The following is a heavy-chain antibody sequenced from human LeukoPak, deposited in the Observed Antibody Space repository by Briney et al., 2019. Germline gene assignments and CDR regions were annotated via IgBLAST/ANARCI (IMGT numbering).Heavy chain of an antibody. Sequence: ASVKVSCKASGYTFTSYGISWVRQAPGQGLDWMGWISAYNGNTNYAQKLQGRVTMTPDTSTSTAYMELRSLRSDDTAVYYCARGDTMIVLNWFDPWGQGTLVSVSS. D-gene: IGHD3-22*01. V-gene: IGHV1-18*01. CDR2: ISAYNGNT. CDR3: ARGDTMIVLNWFDP. J-gene: IGHJ5*02. CDR1: GYTFTSYG.